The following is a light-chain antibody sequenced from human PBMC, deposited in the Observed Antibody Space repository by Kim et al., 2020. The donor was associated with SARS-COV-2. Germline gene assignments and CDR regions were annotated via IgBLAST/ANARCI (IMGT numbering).Light chain of an antibody. V-gene: IGLV1-44*01. Sequence: QSALTQPPSASGATGRTVTISCSGGRSNIGANAVTWYRQFPGMAPQLLIFGTDQRPSGVPDRFSGSKSGTSASLAISDLQSDDEGDYFCGAWDDTLNGQGIFGGGTQLTVL. CDR2: GTD. CDR1: RSNIGANA. J-gene: IGLJ2*01. CDR3: GAWDDTLNGQGI.